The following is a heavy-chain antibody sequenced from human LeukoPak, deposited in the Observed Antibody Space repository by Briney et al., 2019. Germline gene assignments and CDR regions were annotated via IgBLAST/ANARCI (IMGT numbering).Heavy chain of an antibody. Sequence: SVKVSCKASGGTFSSYAISWVRQAPGQGLEWMGRIIPILGIANYAQKFQGRVTITADKSTSTAYMELSSLRSEDTAVYYCATRGIAVADDYWGPGTLVTVSS. CDR1: GGTFSSYA. J-gene: IGHJ4*02. CDR2: IIPILGIA. CDR3: ATRGIAVADDY. D-gene: IGHD6-19*01. V-gene: IGHV1-69*04.